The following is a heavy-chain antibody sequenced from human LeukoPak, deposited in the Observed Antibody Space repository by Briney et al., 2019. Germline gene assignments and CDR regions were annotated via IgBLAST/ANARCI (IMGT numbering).Heavy chain of an antibody. D-gene: IGHD7-27*01. CDR3: ARVENWVCAFDI. CDR1: GGSISSYY. V-gene: IGHV4-59*01. J-gene: IGHJ3*02. Sequence: SETLSLTCTVSGGSISSYYWSWIRQPPGKGLEWIGYIYYSGSTNYNPSLKSRVTISVDTSKNQFSLKLSSVTAADTAVYYCARVENWVCAFDIWGQGTMVTVSS. CDR2: IYYSGST.